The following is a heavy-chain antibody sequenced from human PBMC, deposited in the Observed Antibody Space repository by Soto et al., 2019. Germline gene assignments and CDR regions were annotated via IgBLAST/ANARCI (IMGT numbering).Heavy chain of an antibody. CDR2: IYYSGST. V-gene: IGHV4-59*01. CDR3: AREQHYYDSSGYYNWFDP. Sequence: TPETLSLTCTVPGGSISSYYLSWTRQPPGKGLEWIGYIYYSGSTNYNPSLKSRVTISVDTSKNQFSLKLRSVTAADTAVYYCAREQHYYDSSGYYNWFDPWGQGTQVTVSS. CDR1: GGSISSYY. D-gene: IGHD3-22*01. J-gene: IGHJ5*02.